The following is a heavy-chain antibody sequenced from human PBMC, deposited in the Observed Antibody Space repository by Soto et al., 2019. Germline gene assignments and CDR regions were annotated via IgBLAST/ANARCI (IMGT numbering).Heavy chain of an antibody. CDR1: GFSFGSYA. CDR2: ISGSDGKT. J-gene: IGHJ4*02. D-gene: IGHD3-3*01. CDR3: ARWSYLDY. V-gene: IGHV3-23*01. Sequence: DVQLWESGGGLVQPGGSLRLSCAASGFSFGSYALSWVRQAPGKVLEWVSTISGSDGKTFYADSVKGRFSISRDTSQSTLYLQMNSLRADDTAMYYCARWSYLDYWGQGTRVTVSS.